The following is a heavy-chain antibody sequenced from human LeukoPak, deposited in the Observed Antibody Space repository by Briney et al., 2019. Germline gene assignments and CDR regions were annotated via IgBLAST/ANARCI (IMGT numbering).Heavy chain of an antibody. V-gene: IGHV3-7*04. CDR3: ARAIVGATWP. CDR2: IKQDGSEK. J-gene: IGHJ5*02. D-gene: IGHD1-26*01. Sequence: GGSLRLSCAASGFTFSSYWMSWVRQAPGKGLERVANIKQDGSEKYYVDSVKGRFTISRDSAKNTLYLQMNSLRAEDTAVYYCARAIVGATWPWGQGTLVTVSS. CDR1: GFTFSSYW.